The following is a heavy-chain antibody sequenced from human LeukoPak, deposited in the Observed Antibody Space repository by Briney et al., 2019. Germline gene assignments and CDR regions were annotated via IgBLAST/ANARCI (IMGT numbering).Heavy chain of an antibody. CDR1: GFTFSSYA. Sequence: GGSLRLSCAASGFTFSSYAMNWVRQAPGKGLEWVSTISSSGGTTYYADSVKGRFTISRDNSKNTLYLQVDSLRAEDTAVYYCANGYYDSSGHYFDHPGYFDYWGQGTLVTVSS. J-gene: IGHJ4*02. CDR2: ISSSGGTT. D-gene: IGHD3-22*01. CDR3: ANGYYDSSGHYFDHPGYFDY. V-gene: IGHV3-23*01.